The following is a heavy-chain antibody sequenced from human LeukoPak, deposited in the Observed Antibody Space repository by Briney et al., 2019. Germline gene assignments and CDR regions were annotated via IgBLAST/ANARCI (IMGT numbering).Heavy chain of an antibody. D-gene: IGHD5-12*01. Sequence: GGSLRLSCAASGFTFDDYAMHWVRQAPGKGLEWGSGISWNSGSIDYADSVKGRFTFSRDNAKNCLYLQMNRLRAEDTALYYCAKLIVARHSGIDYWGQGTLVTVSS. J-gene: IGHJ4*02. CDR3: AKLIVARHSGIDY. CDR2: ISWNSGSI. CDR1: GFTFDDYA. V-gene: IGHV3-9*01.